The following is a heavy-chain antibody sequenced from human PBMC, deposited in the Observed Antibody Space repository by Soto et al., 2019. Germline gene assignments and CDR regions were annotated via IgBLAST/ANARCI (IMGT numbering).Heavy chain of an antibody. Sequence: QVQLVESGGGVVQPGRSLRLSCAASGFTFSSYGMHWVRQAPGKGLEWVAVISSDGSNKYYADSVKGRFTISRDNSKNALYRQMNRLRGEETAVYYCANDSEVDRSGHWWELNWCFDLWGRGTLVTVSS. CDR1: GFTFSSYG. D-gene: IGHD3-22*01. CDR2: ISSDGSNK. J-gene: IGHJ2*01. V-gene: IGHV3-30*18. CDR3: ANDSEVDRSGHWWELNWCFDL.